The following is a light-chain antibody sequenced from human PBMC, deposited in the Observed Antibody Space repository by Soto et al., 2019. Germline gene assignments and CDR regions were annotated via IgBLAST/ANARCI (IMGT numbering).Light chain of an antibody. Sequence: EIVMTQSPATLSVSPGERATLSCRASQSVSSNLAWYQQKPGQAPRLLIYGASTRATGIPARFSGSGSGTEFTLTSSRRQSEDFAVYYCQQYNNWWTFGQGTKVEIK. J-gene: IGKJ1*01. CDR1: QSVSSN. V-gene: IGKV3-15*01. CDR2: GAS. CDR3: QQYNNWWT.